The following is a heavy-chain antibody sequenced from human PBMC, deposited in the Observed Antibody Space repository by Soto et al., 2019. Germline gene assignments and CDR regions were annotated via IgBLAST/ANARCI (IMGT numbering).Heavy chain of an antibody. CDR2: INRSGGSA. D-gene: IGHD3-10*01. CDR3: AKNYYFDC. V-gene: IGHV3-23*01. Sequence: TGGSLRLSCEASGFTFSSYAMSWVRQAPGKGLEWVSSINRSGGSANYADSVKGRFTISRDDSKSILSLQMNSLRAEDTAIYYCAKNYYFDCWGQGTLVTVSS. J-gene: IGHJ4*02. CDR1: GFTFSSYA.